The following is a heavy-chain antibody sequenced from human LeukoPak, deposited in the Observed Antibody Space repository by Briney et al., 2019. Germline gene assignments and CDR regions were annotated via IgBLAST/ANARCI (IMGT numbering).Heavy chain of an antibody. V-gene: IGHV3-48*03. D-gene: IGHD6-19*01. CDR3: ARDWSDAVAATGDFDY. CDR1: GFTFSSYE. J-gene: IGHJ4*02. Sequence: GGSLRLSCAASGFTFSSYEMNWVRQAPGKGLEWVSYISSSGSTIYYADSVKGRFTVSRDNAKNSLYLHMNSLRAEDTAVYYCARDWSDAVAATGDFDYWGQGTLVTVSS. CDR2: ISSSGSTI.